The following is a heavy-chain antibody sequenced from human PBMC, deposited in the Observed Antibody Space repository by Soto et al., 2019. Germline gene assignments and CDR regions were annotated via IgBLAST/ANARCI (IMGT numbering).Heavy chain of an antibody. CDR2: IWYDGSNK. CDR3: AGGPSPGRKYYYGKEG. J-gene: IGHJ6*01. V-gene: IGHV3-33*01. CDR1: GFTFSTYA. D-gene: IGHD3-16*01. Sequence: QVQLVESGGGVVQPGRSLRLSCAASGFTFSTYAMHWVRQAPGKGLEWVAVIWYDGSNKFYADSVKGRFTISRDNSKNTPDSQKNRLRAEDTAGDFRAGGPSPGRKYYYGKEGWGQGTTVTVSS.